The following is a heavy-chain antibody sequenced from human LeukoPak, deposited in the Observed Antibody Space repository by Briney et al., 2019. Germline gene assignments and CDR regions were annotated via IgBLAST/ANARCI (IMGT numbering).Heavy chain of an antibody. CDR3: ASTSTGVVVVAATHYYYMDV. J-gene: IGHJ6*03. Sequence: GGSLRLSCAASGFTFSSYSMNWVRQAPGKGLEWVSSISSSSSYIYYADSVKGRFTISRDNAKNSLYLQMNSLRAEDTAVYYCASTSTGVVVVAATHYYYMDVWGKGTTVTISS. CDR1: GFTFSSYS. V-gene: IGHV3-21*01. D-gene: IGHD2-15*01. CDR2: ISSSSSYI.